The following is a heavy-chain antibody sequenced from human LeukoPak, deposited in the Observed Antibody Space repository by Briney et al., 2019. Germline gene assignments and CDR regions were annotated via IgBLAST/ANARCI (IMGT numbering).Heavy chain of an antibody. J-gene: IGHJ6*04. V-gene: IGHV1-3*01. D-gene: IGHD3-10*01. CDR2: INAGSGNT. CDR3: ARDTRRILWFGGSPDYGMDV. Sequence: PSVKLSCKSSGYTFTSYAMHWVRQAPAQRLEWMGWINAGSGNTKYSQEFQGRVTITRDTSASTAYMELSSLRSEDTAVYYCARDTRRILWFGGSPDYGMDVWGKGTTVTVSS. CDR1: GYTFTSYA.